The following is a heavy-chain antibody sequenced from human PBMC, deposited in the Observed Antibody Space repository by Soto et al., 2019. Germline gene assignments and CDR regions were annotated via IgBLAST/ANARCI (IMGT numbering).Heavy chain of an antibody. Sequence: QVQLVQSGAEVKKPGASVKVSCKASGYTFTGYYMHWVRQAPGQGLEWMGWINPNSGGTNYAQKFQGWVTMTMDRSITTVYMELSRPRSDDTASYHVARAAHIVAQYWSLDLWGRGTLVTVSS. D-gene: IGHD6-25*01. V-gene: IGHV1-2*04. J-gene: IGHJ2*01. CDR3: ARAAHIVAQYWSLDL. CDR1: GYTFTGYY. CDR2: INPNSGGT.